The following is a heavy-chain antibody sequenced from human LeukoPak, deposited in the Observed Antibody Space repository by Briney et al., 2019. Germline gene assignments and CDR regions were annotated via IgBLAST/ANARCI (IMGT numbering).Heavy chain of an antibody. CDR1: GYTFTSYD. D-gene: IGHD6-13*01. CDR3: ARGLTFIAALDY. J-gene: IGHJ4*02. V-gene: IGHV1-8*01. Sequence: ASVKVSCKASGYTFTSYDINWVRQATGQGLEWMGWMNPNSGNTGYAQKFQGRVTMTRNTSISTAYMELSSLRSEDTAVYYCARGLTFIAALDYWGQGTLVTVSS. CDR2: MNPNSGNT.